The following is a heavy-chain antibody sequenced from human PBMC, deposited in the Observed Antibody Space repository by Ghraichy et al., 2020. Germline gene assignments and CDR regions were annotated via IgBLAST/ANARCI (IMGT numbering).Heavy chain of an antibody. V-gene: IGHV4-39*01. CDR1: GGSISSSSYY. D-gene: IGHD4-23*01. Sequence: SETLSLTCTVSGGSISSSSYYWGWIRQPPGKGLEWIGSIYYSGSTYYNPSLKSRVTISVDTSKNQFSLKLSSVTAADTAVYYCARRGGLRWRHYNWFDPWGQGTLVTVSS. CDR3: ARRGGLRWRHYNWFDP. J-gene: IGHJ5*02. CDR2: IYYSGST.